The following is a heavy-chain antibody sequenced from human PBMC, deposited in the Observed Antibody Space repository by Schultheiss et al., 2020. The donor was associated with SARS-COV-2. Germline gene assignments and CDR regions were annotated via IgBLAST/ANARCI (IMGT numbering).Heavy chain of an antibody. Sequence: SETLSLTCAVYGGSFSGYYWSWIRQPAGKGLEWIGRIYTSGSTNYNPSLKSRVTISVDTSKNQFSLKLSSVTAADTAVYYCARAYYGDYGYPPVTSTYYFDYWGQGALVTVSS. CDR1: GGSFSGYY. CDR3: ARAYYGDYGYPPVTSTYYFDY. D-gene: IGHD4-17*01. CDR2: IYTSGST. V-gene: IGHV4-59*10. J-gene: IGHJ4*02.